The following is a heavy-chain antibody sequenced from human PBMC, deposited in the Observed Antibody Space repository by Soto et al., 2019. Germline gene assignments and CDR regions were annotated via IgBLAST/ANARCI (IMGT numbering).Heavy chain of an antibody. J-gene: IGHJ4*02. CDR3: ARDRGRSYYFDY. D-gene: IGHD3-10*01. CDR2: IDPSGGNT. Sequence: ASVKVSCKASGYTFTSYYMHWVRQAPGQGLEWMGIIDPSGGNTNYAQKFQGRVTMTRDTSTSTVYMELSSLTSEDTAVYYCARDRGRSYYFDYLGQGALVTVSS. V-gene: IGHV1-46*01. CDR1: GYTFTSYY.